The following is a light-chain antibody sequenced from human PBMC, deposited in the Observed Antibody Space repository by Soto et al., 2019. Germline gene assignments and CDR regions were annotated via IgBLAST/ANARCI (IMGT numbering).Light chain of an antibody. J-gene: IGLJ3*02. Sequence: QSALTQPASVSGSPGQSITISCTGTDSDIGNYNYVSWYQQHPGKAPKLMIYGVTNRPSWVSDRFSGSKSGNEASLTISGLQAEDEAYYYCSSYTSYTTLWVFGGGPKLTVL. V-gene: IGLV2-14*01. CDR3: SSYTSYTTLWV. CDR1: DSDIGNYNY. CDR2: GVT.